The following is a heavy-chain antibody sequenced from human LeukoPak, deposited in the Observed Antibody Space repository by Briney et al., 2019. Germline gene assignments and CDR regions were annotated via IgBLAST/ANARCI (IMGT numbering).Heavy chain of an antibody. V-gene: IGHV3-20*04. CDR3: AKECSSGSCWGDS. Sequence: GGSLRLSCAASGFTFDDYGMSWVRQAPGKGLEWVSGINWNGGSTAYSDSVKGRFTISRDNSKNSLYLQMNSLRAEDTALYYCAKECSSGSCWGDSWGQGTLVTVSS. CDR1: GFTFDDYG. CDR2: INWNGGST. D-gene: IGHD2-15*01. J-gene: IGHJ4*02.